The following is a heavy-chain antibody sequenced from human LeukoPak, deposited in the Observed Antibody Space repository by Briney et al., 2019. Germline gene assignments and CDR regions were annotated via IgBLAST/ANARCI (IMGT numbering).Heavy chain of an antibody. CDR1: GGSISSSN. V-gene: IGHV3-23*01. D-gene: IGHD4-17*01. CDR3: AKDFSSGDYGDRYAPYYYYYGMDV. J-gene: IGHJ6*02. CDR2: ISGSGGST. Sequence: RPSGTLSLTCAVSGGSISSSNWWSWVRQPPGKGLEWVSAISGSGGSTYYADSVKGRFTISRDNSKNTLYLQMNSLRAEGTAVYYCAKDFSSGDYGDRYAPYYYYYGMDVWGQGTTVTVSS.